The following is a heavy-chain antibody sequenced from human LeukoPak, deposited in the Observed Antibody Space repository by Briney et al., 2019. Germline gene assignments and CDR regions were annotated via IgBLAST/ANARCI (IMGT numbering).Heavy chain of an antibody. D-gene: IGHD6-19*01. J-gene: IGHJ4*02. CDR1: GFTFSSYS. Sequence: PGGSLRLSCAASGFTFSSYSMNWVRQAPGKGLEWVSPISSSSNYIYYADSVKGRFTISRDNAKNSLYLQMNSLRAEDTAVYYCARVGIAVAGDYWGQGTLVTVSS. CDR2: ISSSSNYI. V-gene: IGHV3-21*01. CDR3: ARVGIAVAGDY.